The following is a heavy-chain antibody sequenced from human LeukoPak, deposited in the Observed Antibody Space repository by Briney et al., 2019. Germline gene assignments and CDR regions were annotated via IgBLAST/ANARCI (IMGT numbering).Heavy chain of an antibody. CDR3: ARGSNGDYGYNWFDP. D-gene: IGHD4-17*01. J-gene: IGHJ5*02. V-gene: IGHV4-39*01. Sequence: SETLSLTCTVSGGSISSSSYYWGWIRQPPGKGLEWIGSIYYSGSTYYNPSLKSRVTISVDTSKNQFSLKLSSVTAADTAVYYCARGSNGDYGYNWFDPWGQGTLVTVSS. CDR2: IYYSGST. CDR1: GGSISSSSYY.